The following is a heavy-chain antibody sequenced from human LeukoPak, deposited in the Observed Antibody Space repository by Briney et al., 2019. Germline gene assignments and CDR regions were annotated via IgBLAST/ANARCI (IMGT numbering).Heavy chain of an antibody. CDR1: GYTFTGYY. Sequence: ASVKVSCKASGYTFTGYYIHWVRQAPGQGLEWMGWINPNDGGTKYAQKFQDRVTMTRDTSISTAYMELSRLRSDDTAVYYCARDERYDSSGYPFDYWGQGTLVTVSS. CDR3: ARDERYDSSGYPFDY. D-gene: IGHD3-22*01. CDR2: INPNDGGT. J-gene: IGHJ4*02. V-gene: IGHV1-2*02.